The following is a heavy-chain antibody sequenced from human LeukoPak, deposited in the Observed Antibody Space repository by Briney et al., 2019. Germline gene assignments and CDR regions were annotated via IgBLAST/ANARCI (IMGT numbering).Heavy chain of an antibody. D-gene: IGHD5-12*01. J-gene: IGHJ4*02. CDR2: INPNSGGT. CDR3: ARYRLVALEAFDY. CDR1: GYTFTGYY. Sequence: ASVKVSCKASGYTFTGYYMHWVRQAPGQGLEWMGWINPNSGGTNYAQKFQGRVTMTRDTSISTAYMELSRLRSDDTAVYYCARYRLVALEAFDYWGQGTLVTVSS. V-gene: IGHV1-2*02.